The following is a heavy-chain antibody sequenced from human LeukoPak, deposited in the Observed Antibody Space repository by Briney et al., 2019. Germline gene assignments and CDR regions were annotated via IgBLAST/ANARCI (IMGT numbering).Heavy chain of an antibody. CDR2: IIPIFGTA. V-gene: IGHV1-69*06. J-gene: IGHJ6*03. CDR3: ASQPWDIVVVPAALYYYMDV. Sequence: VASVKVSRKASGYTFTSYGISWVRQAPGQGLEWMGGIIPIFGTANYAQKFQGRVTITADKSTSTAYMELSSLRSEDTAVYYCASQPWDIVVVPAALYYYMDVWGKGTTVTVSS. CDR1: GYTFTSYG. D-gene: IGHD2-2*01.